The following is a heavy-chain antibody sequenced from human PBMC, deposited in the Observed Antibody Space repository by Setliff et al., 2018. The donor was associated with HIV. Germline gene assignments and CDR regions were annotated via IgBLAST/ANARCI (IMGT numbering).Heavy chain of an antibody. J-gene: IGHJ4*02. Sequence: KTSETLSLTCVVSGYSISNTGHYWGWIRQPPGKGLEWIGSIYHTGDTYDNPSLKNRVTISRDTSKVRFSLNLRSVTAADTAIYYCARHKTHDYDGNSVYFDFWGQGILVTVSS. V-gene: IGHV4-38-2*01. CDR3: ARHKTHDYDGNSVYFDF. D-gene: IGHD4-17*01. CDR1: GYSISNTGHY. CDR2: IYHTGDT.